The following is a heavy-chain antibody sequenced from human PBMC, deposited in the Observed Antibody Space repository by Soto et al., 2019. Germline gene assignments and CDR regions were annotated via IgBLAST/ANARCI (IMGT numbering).Heavy chain of an antibody. CDR3: ARGGSGWPNWFDP. Sequence: QVQLQESGPGLVKPSETLSLTCTISGDSMSTHYWSWIRQAPGRGLEWIGYVDASGNTNYNSSLKNRVTISVDTSKNQFSLKLNSVTAADTAVYYCARGGSGWPNWFDPWGRGTLVTVSS. J-gene: IGHJ5*02. CDR2: VDASGNT. V-gene: IGHV4-59*11. D-gene: IGHD6-19*01. CDR1: GDSMSTHY.